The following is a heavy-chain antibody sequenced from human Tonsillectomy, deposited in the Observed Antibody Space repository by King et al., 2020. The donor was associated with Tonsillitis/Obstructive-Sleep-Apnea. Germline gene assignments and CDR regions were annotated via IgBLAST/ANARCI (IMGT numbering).Heavy chain of an antibody. CDR1: GGSISSSSYY. CDR2: IYYSGST. D-gene: IGHD2-2*01. V-gene: IGHV4-39*01. Sequence: QLQESGPGLVKPSETLSLTCTVSGGSISSSSYYWGWIRQPPGKGLEWIGSIYYSGSTYYNPSLKSRVTISVDTSKNQFSLKLSSVTAADTAVYYCARSPEDCSSTSCWNCFDPWGQGTLVTVSS. CDR3: ARSPEDCSSTSCWNCFDP. J-gene: IGHJ5*02.